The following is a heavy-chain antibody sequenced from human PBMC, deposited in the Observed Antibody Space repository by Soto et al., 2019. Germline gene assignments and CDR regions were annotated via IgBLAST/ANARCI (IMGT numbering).Heavy chain of an antibody. J-gene: IGHJ5*02. CDR3: ARDYYDSSGYLTITRTFDP. CDR1: GFSFSKYG. CDR2: ISYDGSER. D-gene: IGHD3-22*01. Sequence: QVHLVESGGGVVQPGRSLRLSCAASGFSFSKYGIHWVRQAPGKGLEWVAFISYDGSERYYADSVKGRFTISRDNSKNTLYLQMNSLRPEDTAVYYCARDYYDSSGYLTITRTFDPWGLGTLVTVSS. V-gene: IGHV3-30*03.